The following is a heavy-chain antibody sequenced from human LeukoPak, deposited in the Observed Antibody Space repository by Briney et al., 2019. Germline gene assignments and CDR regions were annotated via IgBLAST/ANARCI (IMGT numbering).Heavy chain of an antibody. Sequence: SETLSLTCTVSGYSISSGYYWSWIRQPAGKGLEWIGRIYTSGSTNYNPSLKSRVTISVDTSKNQFSLRLSSVTAADTAVYYCARSRRGNSYSAFDYWGQGTLVTVSS. CDR1: GYSISSGYY. CDR2: IYTSGST. CDR3: ARSRRGNSYSAFDY. V-gene: IGHV4-61*02. J-gene: IGHJ4*02. D-gene: IGHD4-23*01.